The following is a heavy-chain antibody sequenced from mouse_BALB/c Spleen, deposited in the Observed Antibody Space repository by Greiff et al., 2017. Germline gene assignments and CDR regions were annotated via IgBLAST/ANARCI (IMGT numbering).Heavy chain of an antibody. CDR3: ARDGYAMDY. CDR2: INSNGGST. CDR1: GFTFSSYG. J-gene: IGHJ4*01. Sequence: EVHLVESGGGLVQPGGSLKLSCAASGFTFSSYGMSWVRQTPDKRLELVATINSNGGSTYYPDSVKGRFTISRDKAKNTLYLQMSSLKSEDTAMYYCARDGYAMDYWGQGTSVTVSS. V-gene: IGHV5-6-3*01.